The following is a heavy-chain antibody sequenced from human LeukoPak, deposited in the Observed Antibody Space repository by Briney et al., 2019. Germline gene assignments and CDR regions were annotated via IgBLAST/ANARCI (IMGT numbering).Heavy chain of an antibody. J-gene: IGHJ4*02. D-gene: IGHD3-22*01. V-gene: IGHV1-18*01. CDR2: ISAYNGNT. CDR1: GYTFTSYG. Sequence: GASVKVSCKASGYTFTSYGISWVRQAPGQGLEWMGWISAYNGNTNYAQKLQGRVTMTTDTSTSKAYMELRSLSSDDTAVYYCARDPQGSGYYLTLMWDYWGQGTLVTVSS. CDR3: ARDPQGSGYYLTLMWDY.